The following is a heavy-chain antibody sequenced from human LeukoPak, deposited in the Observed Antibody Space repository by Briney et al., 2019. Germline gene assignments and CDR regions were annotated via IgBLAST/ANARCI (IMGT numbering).Heavy chain of an antibody. J-gene: IGHJ6*03. CDR3: ARAHVGSRAGYYYYYMDV. CDR2: INHSGST. Sequence: SETLSLTCTVSGGSISSSSYYWSWIRQPPGKGLEWIGEINHSGSTNYNPSLKSRVTISVDTSKNQFSLKLSSVTAADTAVYYCARAHVGSRAGYYYYYMDVWGKGTTVTVSS. V-gene: IGHV4-39*07. D-gene: IGHD1-26*01. CDR1: GGSISSSSYY.